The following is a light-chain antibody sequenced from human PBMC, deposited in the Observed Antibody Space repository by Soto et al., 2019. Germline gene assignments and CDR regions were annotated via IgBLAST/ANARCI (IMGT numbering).Light chain of an antibody. CDR2: EVS. V-gene: IGLV2-23*02. Sequence: QSVLTQPASVSGTPGQSITISCTGSNSDIGIYDFVSWYQHHPGKAPKLIVSEVSHRPSGIDSRFSGSKSGNTASLTISGLRAEDEGNYHCCSYAGNRIFVFGGGTKLTVL. CDR3: CSYAGNRIFV. CDR1: NSDIGIYDF. J-gene: IGLJ3*02.